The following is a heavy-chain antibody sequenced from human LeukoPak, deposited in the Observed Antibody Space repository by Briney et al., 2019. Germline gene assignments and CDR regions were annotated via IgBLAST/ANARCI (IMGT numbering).Heavy chain of an antibody. V-gene: IGHV1-69*04. CDR2: IIPILGIA. CDR3: AREPYYYDSSGYLYYYCYGMDV. J-gene: IGHJ6*02. Sequence: SVKVSCKASGGTFSSYAISWVRQAPGQGLEWMGRIIPILGIANYAQKFQGRVTITADKSTSTAYMELSSLRSEDTAVYYCAREPYYYDSSGYLYYYCYGMDVWGQGTTVTVSS. CDR1: GGTFSSYA. D-gene: IGHD3-22*01.